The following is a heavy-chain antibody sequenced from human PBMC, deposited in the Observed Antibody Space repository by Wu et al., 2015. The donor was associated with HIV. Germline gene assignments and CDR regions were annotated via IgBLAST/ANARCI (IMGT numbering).Heavy chain of an antibody. V-gene: IGHV1-69*05. J-gene: IGHJ4*02. CDR1: GGTFSSYA. CDR3: ARSPQXYYGSGSYKYYFDY. D-gene: IGHD3-10*01. Sequence: QVQLVQSGTEVKKPGASVKVSCKASGGTFSSYAISWVRQAPGQGLEWMGGIIPIFGTANYAQKFQGRVTITTDESTSTAYMELSSLRSEDTAVYYCARSPQXYYGSGSYKYYFDYWGQGTLVTVSX. CDR2: IIPIFGTA.